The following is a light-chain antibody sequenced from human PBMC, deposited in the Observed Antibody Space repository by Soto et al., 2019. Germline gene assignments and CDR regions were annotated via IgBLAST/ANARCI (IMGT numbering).Light chain of an antibody. J-gene: IGLJ1*01. V-gene: IGLV2-14*01. CDR3: SSYTTSNTYV. Sequence: QSVLTHPGSVSWSPGHAITIACTGSGRDIGAYNYVSWYQQHPGKAPKLIIYGVKNRPSGVSNRFSASKSAFTASLTISGLQTEDEADHYCSSYTTSNTYVFGTGTKVTVL. CDR2: GVK. CDR1: GRDIGAYNY.